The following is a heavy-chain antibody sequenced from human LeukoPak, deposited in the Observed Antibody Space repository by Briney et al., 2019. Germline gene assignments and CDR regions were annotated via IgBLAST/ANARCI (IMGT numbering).Heavy chain of an antibody. J-gene: IGHJ4*02. CDR1: GGSISSYY. V-gene: IGHV4-59*01. D-gene: IGHD2-21*02. Sequence: SETLSLTCTVSGGSISSYYWSWIRQPPGKGLEWIGYIYYSGSTNYNPSLKSRVTISVKTSKNQFSLKLSSVTAADTAVYYCARHYCGGDCHFDYWGQGTLVTVSS. CDR3: ARHYCGGDCHFDY. CDR2: IYYSGST.